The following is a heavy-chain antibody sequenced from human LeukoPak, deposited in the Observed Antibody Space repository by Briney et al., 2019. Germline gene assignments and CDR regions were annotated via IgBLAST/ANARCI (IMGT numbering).Heavy chain of an antibody. Sequence: VASVKVSCKASGYTFTSYDINWVRQATGQGLEWMGWMNPNSGNTGYAQKFQGRVTMTRNTSIGTAYMELSSLRSEDTAVYYCARGPRTVRGVISWGQGTLVTVSS. CDR3: ARGPRTVRGVIS. D-gene: IGHD3-10*01. CDR2: MNPNSGNT. CDR1: GYTFTSYD. J-gene: IGHJ4*02. V-gene: IGHV1-8*01.